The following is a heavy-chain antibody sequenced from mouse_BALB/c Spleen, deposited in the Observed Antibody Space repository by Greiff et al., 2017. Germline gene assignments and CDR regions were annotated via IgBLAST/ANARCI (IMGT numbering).Heavy chain of an antibody. CDR3: ARGDVFDY. CDR1: GFTFSSYT. CDR2: ISSGGSYT. Sequence: EVKLAESGGGLVKPGGSLKLSCAASGFTFSSYTMSWVRQTPEKRLEWVATISSGGSYTYYPDSVKGRFTISRDNAKNTLYLQMSSLKSEDTAMYYCARGDVFDYWGQGTTLTVSS. J-gene: IGHJ2*01. V-gene: IGHV5-6-4*01.